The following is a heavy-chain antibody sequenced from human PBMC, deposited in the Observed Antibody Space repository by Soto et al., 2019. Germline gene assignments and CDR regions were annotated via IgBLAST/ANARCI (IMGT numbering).Heavy chain of an antibody. D-gene: IGHD6-13*01. V-gene: IGHV4-59*01. CDR2: ISYSGST. CDR1: SDSISSYY. J-gene: IGHJ4*02. CDR3: ARGTSWQLPFDY. Sequence: SETLSLTCTVSSDSISSYYWSWIRQPPGKRLEWIGYISYSGSTDYNPSLKSRVTISGDTSKNQFSLNVSSVTAEDTAVYYCARGTSWQLPFDYWGQGAMVNVSS.